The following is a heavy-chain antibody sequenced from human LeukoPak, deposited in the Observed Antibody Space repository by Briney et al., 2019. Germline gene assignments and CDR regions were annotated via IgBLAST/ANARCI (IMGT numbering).Heavy chain of an antibody. D-gene: IGHD3-10*01. J-gene: IGHJ4*02. Sequence: PSETLSLTCTVSGGSISSSSYYWGWIRQPPGKGLEWIGSIYYSGSTYYNPSLKSRVTISVDTSKNQFSLKLSSVTAADTAVYYCARTYYYGSGIGYWGQGTLVTVPS. CDR1: GGSISSSSYY. CDR2: IYYSGST. CDR3: ARTYYYGSGIGY. V-gene: IGHV4-39*01.